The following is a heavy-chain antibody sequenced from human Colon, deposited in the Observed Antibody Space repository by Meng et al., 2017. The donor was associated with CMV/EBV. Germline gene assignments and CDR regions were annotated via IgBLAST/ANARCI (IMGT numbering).Heavy chain of an antibody. CDR1: GYTFTTYD. V-gene: IGHV1-69*10. J-gene: IGHJ5*02. CDR3: ARNGGVTTASPGGNWFDP. CDR2: ITPILYIT. D-gene: IGHD1/OR15-1a*01. Sequence: SVKVSCKASGYTFTTYDINWVRQAPGHGLEWMGGITPILYITNYAQKFQGRVTITADKSTATVYMELSSLTSGDTAVYYCARNGGVTTASPGGNWFDPWGQGTLVTVSS.